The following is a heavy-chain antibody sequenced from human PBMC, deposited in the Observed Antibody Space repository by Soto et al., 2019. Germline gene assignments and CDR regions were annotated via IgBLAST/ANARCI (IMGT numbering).Heavy chain of an antibody. Sequence: SETLSLTCTVSGGSISSGDCYWSWIRQPPGKGLEWIGYIYYSGSTYYNQSLKSRVTISVDTSKNQFPLKLISVTAADTAVFYCARDSSGWAYYYYGLDVWGQGTTVTVSS. J-gene: IGHJ6*02. V-gene: IGHV4-30-4*01. CDR3: ARDSSGWAYYYYGLDV. D-gene: IGHD6-19*01. CDR1: GGSISSGDCY. CDR2: IYYSGST.